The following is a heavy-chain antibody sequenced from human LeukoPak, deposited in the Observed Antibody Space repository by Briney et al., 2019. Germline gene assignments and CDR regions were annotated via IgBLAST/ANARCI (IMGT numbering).Heavy chain of an antibody. V-gene: IGHV1-69*05. CDR1: GGTFSSYA. D-gene: IGHD6-13*01. Sequence: ASVKVSWKTSGGTFSSYAISCVRQAPGNGLEWMGRIIPIFGTANYAQKFQGRVTITTDEATSTAYMELSSLRSEDTAVYYCARGSEEYSSSWYNYYYYYMDVWGKGTTVTVSS. CDR3: ARGSEEYSSSWYNYYYYYMDV. CDR2: IIPIFGTA. J-gene: IGHJ6*03.